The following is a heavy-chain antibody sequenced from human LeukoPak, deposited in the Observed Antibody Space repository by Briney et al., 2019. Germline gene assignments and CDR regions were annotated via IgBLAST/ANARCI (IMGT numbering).Heavy chain of an antibody. CDR2: MNPNSGNT. CDR1: GYTFTSYD. Sequence: ASVKVSCKASGYTFTSYDINWVRQATGQGLEWMGWMNPNSGNTGYAQKFQGRVTITRNTSISTAYMELSSLRSEDTAVYYCASALGSSSVEVVYWGQGTLVTVSS. J-gene: IGHJ4*02. D-gene: IGHD6-6*01. V-gene: IGHV1-8*03. CDR3: ASALGSSSVEVVY.